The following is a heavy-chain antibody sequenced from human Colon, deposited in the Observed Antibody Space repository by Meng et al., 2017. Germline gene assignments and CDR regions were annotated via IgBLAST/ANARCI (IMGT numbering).Heavy chain of an antibody. Sequence: QVQIQRGGGGLLKPSETLSLTCAVSGGSFSGFYWSWIRQPPGKGLEWIGEIDHFGISNYNSSLKGRLTMSVDTSKKQISLTLTSVTAADTAVYYCATGLRHGDWFDPWGPGTLVTVSS. J-gene: IGHJ5*02. CDR3: ATGLRHGDWFDP. CDR2: IDHFGIS. D-gene: IGHD4-17*01. V-gene: IGHV4-34*02. CDR1: GGSFSGFY.